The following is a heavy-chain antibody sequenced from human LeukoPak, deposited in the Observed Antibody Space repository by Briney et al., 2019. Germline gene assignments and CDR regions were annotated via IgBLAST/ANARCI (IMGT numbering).Heavy chain of an antibody. CDR2: IGTAGDT. V-gene: IGHV3-13*01. Sequence: GGSLRLSCAASGFTFSSYDMHWVRQATGKGLEWVSAIGTAGDTYYPGSVKGRFTISRENAKNSLYLQMNSLRAGDTAVYYCARGRIAVAGVEDDWFDPWGQGTLVTVSS. CDR3: ARGRIAVAGVEDDWFDP. CDR1: GFTFSSYD. D-gene: IGHD6-19*01. J-gene: IGHJ5*02.